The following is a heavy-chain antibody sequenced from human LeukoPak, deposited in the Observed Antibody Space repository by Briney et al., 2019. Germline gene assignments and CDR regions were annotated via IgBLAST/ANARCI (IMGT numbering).Heavy chain of an antibody. CDR3: AKTHRRDFWSGYSFDY. V-gene: IGHV3-23*01. CDR1: GFTFSSYW. Sequence: GGSLRLSCAASGFTFSSYWMSWVRQAPGKGLEWVSAISGSGGSTYYADSVKGRFTISRDNSKNTLYLQMNSLRAEDTAVYYCAKTHRRDFWSGYSFDYWGQGTLVTVSS. J-gene: IGHJ4*02. CDR2: ISGSGGST. D-gene: IGHD3-3*01.